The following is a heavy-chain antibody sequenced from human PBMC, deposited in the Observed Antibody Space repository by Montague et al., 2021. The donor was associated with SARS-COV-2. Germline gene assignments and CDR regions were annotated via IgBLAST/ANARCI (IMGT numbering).Heavy chain of an antibody. CDR3: TSGREGNYNVMDV. CDR1: GDSVSSHSAT. D-gene: IGHD1-1*01. Sequence: CAISGDSVSSHSATWNWVRQSPSRDLEWLGRTYYRSKWYNDYAVSVRGRVTINPDTSKNQFSLQLNSVTPEDTVIYYCTSGREGNYNVMDVWGQGTTVTVSS. J-gene: IGHJ6*02. V-gene: IGHV6-1*01. CDR2: TYYRSKWYN.